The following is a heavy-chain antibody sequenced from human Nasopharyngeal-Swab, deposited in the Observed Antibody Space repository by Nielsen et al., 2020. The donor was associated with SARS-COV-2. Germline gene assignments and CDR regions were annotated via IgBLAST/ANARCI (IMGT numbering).Heavy chain of an antibody. V-gene: IGHV3-69-1*01. D-gene: IGHD3-22*01. J-gene: IGHJ3*02. Sequence: WIRQPPGKGLQWISYITSGNSVQYADSVKGRFTISRDNAKNSLYLQMNSLRAEDTAVYYCASDPYYDTSDDAFDIWGQGTTVTVSS. CDR3: ASDPYYDTSDDAFDI. CDR2: ITSGNSV.